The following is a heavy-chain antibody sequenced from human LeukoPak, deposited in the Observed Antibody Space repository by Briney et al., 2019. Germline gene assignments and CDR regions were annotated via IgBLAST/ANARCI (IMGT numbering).Heavy chain of an antibody. CDR2: ISGSGHRT. J-gene: IGHJ6*02. CDR3: AKNLYCGGGSCYPSALGMDV. D-gene: IGHD2-15*01. Sequence: PGGSLRLSCAASGFTFSSYAMSWVRQAPGKGLEWVSSISGSGHRTYYADSVKGRFTISRDNSKNTLFLQMNSLRAEDTAVYYCAKNLYCGGGSCYPSALGMDVWGQGTTVTVSS. V-gene: IGHV3-23*01. CDR1: GFTFSSYA.